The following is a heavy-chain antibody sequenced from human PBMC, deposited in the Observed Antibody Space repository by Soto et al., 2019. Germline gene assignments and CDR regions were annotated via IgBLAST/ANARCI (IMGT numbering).Heavy chain of an antibody. CDR2: ISAGGNLI. J-gene: IGHJ4*02. Sequence: GGSLRLSCAASGFIFSNHAMSWVRQVPGKGLEWVSGISAGGNLIYYADSVRGRFTMPRDNSKNMLYLQMNSLRAEDTAVYFCAKRQGIGAAAKNFDFWGQGARVTVSS. CDR1: GFIFSNHA. CDR3: AKRQGIGAAAKNFDF. D-gene: IGHD6-13*01. V-gene: IGHV3-23*01.